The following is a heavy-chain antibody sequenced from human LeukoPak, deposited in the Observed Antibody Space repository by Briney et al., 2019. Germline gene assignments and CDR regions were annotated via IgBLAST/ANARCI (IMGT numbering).Heavy chain of an antibody. Sequence: GGSLRLSCAASAFTFSSYEMNWVRQAPGKGLEGVSYISSGGTIYYADSVKGRFTISRDNAKNSLYLQMDSLRAEDTAVYYCARVSGKQSSSWYAFDIWGQGTMVTVSS. J-gene: IGHJ3*02. CDR1: AFTFSSYE. CDR3: ARVSGKQSSSWYAFDI. D-gene: IGHD6-13*01. CDR2: ISSGGTI. V-gene: IGHV3-48*03.